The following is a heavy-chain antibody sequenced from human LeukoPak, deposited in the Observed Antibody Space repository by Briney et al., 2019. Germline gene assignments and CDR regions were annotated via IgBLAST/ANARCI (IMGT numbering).Heavy chain of an antibody. CDR2: INHSGST. D-gene: IGHD6-13*01. V-gene: IGHV4-34*01. J-gene: IGHJ6*02. Sequence: SETLSLTCAVYGGSFSGYYWSWIRQPPGKGLEWIGEINHSGSTNYNPSLKSRVTISVDTSKDQFSLKLSSVTAADTAVYYCARGSGSSWSTLLYGVDVWGQGTTVTVSS. CDR1: GGSFSGYY. CDR3: ARGSGSSWSTLLYGVDV.